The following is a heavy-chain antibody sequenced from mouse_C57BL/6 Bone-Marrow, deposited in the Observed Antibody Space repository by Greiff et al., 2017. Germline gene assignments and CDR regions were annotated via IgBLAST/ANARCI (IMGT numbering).Heavy chain of an antibody. CDR1: GYTFTDYE. CDR3: TRPAY. J-gene: IGHJ2*01. CDR2: IDPETGGT. V-gene: IGHV1-15*01. Sequence: VQVVESGAELVRPGASVTLSCKASGYTFTDYEMHWVKQTPVHGLAWIGAIDPETGGTAYNQKFKGKAILTADKSSSTAYMELRSLTSEDADVCSCTRPAYWGQGTTLTVSS.